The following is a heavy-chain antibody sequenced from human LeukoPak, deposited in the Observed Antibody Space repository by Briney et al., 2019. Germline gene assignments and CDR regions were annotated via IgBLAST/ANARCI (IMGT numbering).Heavy chain of an antibody. CDR3: AKSSHSNAWDDFDY. D-gene: IGHD5-18*01. V-gene: IGHV3-30*02. Sequence: GGSLRLSCVASKFTFSDYGMHWVRQAPGKGLEWVSFIRYDGSNPYYADSVKGRFTVSRDDSENTLYLQMHSLRAEDTATYYCAKSSHSNAWDDFDYWGQGTLVTVSS. CDR2: IRYDGSNP. J-gene: IGHJ4*02. CDR1: KFTFSDYG.